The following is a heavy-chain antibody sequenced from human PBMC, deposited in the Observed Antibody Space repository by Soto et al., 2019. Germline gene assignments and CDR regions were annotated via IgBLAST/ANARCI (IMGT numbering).Heavy chain of an antibody. CDR2: IKQDGSEK. CDR3: ARLMYSSGPLYYYYYMDV. D-gene: IGHD6-19*01. Sequence: GGSLRLSCAASGFTFSSYWMSWVRQAPGKGLEWVANIKQDGSEKYYVDSVKGRFTISRDNAKNSLYLQMNSLRAEDTAVYYCARLMYSSGPLYYYYYMDVWGKGTTVTV. J-gene: IGHJ6*03. V-gene: IGHV3-7*01. CDR1: GFTFSSYW.